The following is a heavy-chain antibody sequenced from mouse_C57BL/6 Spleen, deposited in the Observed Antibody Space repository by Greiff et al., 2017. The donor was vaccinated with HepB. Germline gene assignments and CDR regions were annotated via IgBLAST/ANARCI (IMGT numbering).Heavy chain of an antibody. CDR3: ARSYYSNQGWFAY. V-gene: IGHV1-54*01. J-gene: IGHJ3*01. Sequence: QVQLQQSGAELVRPGTSVKVSCKASGYAFTNYLIEWVKQRPGQGLEWIGVINPGSGGTNYNEKFKGKATLTADKSSSTAYMQLSSLTSEDSAVYFCARSYYSNQGWFAYWGQGTLVTVSA. CDR2: INPGSGGT. D-gene: IGHD2-5*01. CDR1: GYAFTNYL.